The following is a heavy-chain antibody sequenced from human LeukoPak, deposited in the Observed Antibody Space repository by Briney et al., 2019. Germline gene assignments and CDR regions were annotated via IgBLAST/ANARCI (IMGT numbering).Heavy chain of an antibody. Sequence: SETLSLTCAVYGGSFSGYYWSWIRQPPGKGLEWIGEINHSGSTNYNPSLKSRVTISVDTSKNQFSLKLSSVTAADMAVYYCARSVCSGGSCYLFDYWGQGTLVTVSS. J-gene: IGHJ4*02. CDR1: GGSFSGYY. CDR3: ARSVCSGGSCYLFDY. D-gene: IGHD2-15*01. CDR2: INHSGST. V-gene: IGHV4-34*01.